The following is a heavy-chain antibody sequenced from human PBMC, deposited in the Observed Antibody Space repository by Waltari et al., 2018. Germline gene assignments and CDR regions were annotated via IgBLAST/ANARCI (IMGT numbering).Heavy chain of an antibody. V-gene: IGHV1-3*01. Sequence: QVQLVQSGAEVKKPGASVKVSCKASGYTFPSYAMHWVRQAPGQRLEWMGWINAGNGNTKYSQKFQGRVTITRDTSASTAYMELSSLRSEDTAVYYCARSLEMAWELRFDYWGQGTLVTVSS. CDR3: ARSLEMAWELRFDY. D-gene: IGHD1-26*01. CDR1: GYTFPSYA. CDR2: INAGNGNT. J-gene: IGHJ4*02.